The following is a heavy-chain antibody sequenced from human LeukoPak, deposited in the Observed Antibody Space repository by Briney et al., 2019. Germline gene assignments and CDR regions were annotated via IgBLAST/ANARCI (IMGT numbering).Heavy chain of an antibody. CDR3: ATLWFGELSFDY. CDR2: IYSGGST. D-gene: IGHD3-10*01. Sequence: GSLRLSCAASGFAVSSNYMSWVRQAPGKGLEWVSVIYSGGSTYYADSVKGRFTISRDNSKNTLYLQMNSLRAEDTAVYYCATLWFGELSFDYWGQGTLVTVSS. V-gene: IGHV3-66*01. J-gene: IGHJ4*02. CDR1: GFAVSSNY.